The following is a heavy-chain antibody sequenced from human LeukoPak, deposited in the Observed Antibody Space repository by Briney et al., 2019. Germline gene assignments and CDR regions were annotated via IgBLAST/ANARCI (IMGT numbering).Heavy chain of an antibody. CDR2: INHSGST. V-gene: IGHV4-34*01. CDR3: ARGFYGSGSYSPPYYYMDG. J-gene: IGHJ6*03. CDR1: GGSFSGYY. Sequence: SETLSLTCAVYGGSFSGYYWSWIRQPPGKGLEWIGEINHSGSTNYNPSLKSRVTISVDTSKNQFSLKLSSVTAADTAVYYWARGFYGSGSYSPPYYYMDGWGKGTTVTISS. D-gene: IGHD3-10*01.